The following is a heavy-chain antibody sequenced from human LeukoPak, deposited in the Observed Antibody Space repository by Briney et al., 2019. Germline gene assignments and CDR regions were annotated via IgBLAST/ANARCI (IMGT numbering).Heavy chain of an antibody. V-gene: IGHV4-39*07. J-gene: IGHJ4*02. Sequence: SETLSLTCTVSGGSISSSSYYWGWIRQPPGKGLEWIGSIYYSGSTYYNPSLKNRVTISVDTSKNQFSLKLSSVTAADTAVYYCATVVPAAMGVDYWGQGTLVTVSS. CDR1: GGSISSSSYY. CDR3: ATVVPAAMGVDY. D-gene: IGHD2-2*01. CDR2: IYYSGST.